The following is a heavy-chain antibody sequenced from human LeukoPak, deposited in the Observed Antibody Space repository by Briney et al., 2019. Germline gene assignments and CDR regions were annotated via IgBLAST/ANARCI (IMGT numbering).Heavy chain of an antibody. CDR2: ISGSGSPI. J-gene: IGHJ6*04. CDR1: GFTFSSYE. V-gene: IGHV3-48*03. Sequence: GGSLRLSCGASGFTFSSYEMNWVRQAPGKGLEWVSYISGSGSPIYYADSVKGRFTISRDNAKNSLYLQMNSLRAEDTAVYYCAELGITMIGGVWGKGTTVTISS. CDR3: AELGITMIGGV. D-gene: IGHD3-10*02.